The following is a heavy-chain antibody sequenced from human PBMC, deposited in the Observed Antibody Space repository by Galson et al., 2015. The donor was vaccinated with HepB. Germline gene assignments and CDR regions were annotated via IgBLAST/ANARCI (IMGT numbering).Heavy chain of an antibody. CDR1: GFTFSSYG. J-gene: IGHJ6*02. V-gene: IGHV3-30*18. D-gene: IGHD1-26*01. Sequence: SLRLSCAASGFTFSSYGMHWVRQAPGKGLEWVAVISYDGSNKYYADSVKGRFTISRDNSKNTLYLQMNSLRAEDTAVYYCAKGLWELRRYYYSGMDVWGQGTTFTVSS. CDR2: ISYDGSNK. CDR3: AKGLWELRRYYYSGMDV.